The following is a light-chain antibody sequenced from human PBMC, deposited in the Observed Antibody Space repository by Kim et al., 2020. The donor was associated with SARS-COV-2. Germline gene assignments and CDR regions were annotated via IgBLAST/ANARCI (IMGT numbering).Light chain of an antibody. CDR3: QSYDVSLSGFVI. CDR2: DND. J-gene: IGLJ2*01. Sequence: VTISCTGSSTNSGAGFNVHWYQQLSGTAPKLLISDNDNRPPGVPDRFSTSKSGTSASLAITGLQAEDEADYYCQSYDVSLSGFVIFGGGTKVTVL. CDR1: STNSGAGFN. V-gene: IGLV1-40*01.